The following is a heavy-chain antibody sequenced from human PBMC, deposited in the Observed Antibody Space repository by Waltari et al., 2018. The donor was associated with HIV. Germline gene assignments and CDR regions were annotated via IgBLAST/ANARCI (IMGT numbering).Heavy chain of an antibody. Sequence: EVQLVESGGGLVQPGRSLRLSCAASGFTFDDYAMHWVRQAPGKGLEWVSGISWNSGSVGYADSVKGRFTISRDNAKNSLYLQMNSLRAEDTALYYCAKVAPSSLGTAAGMAYGMDVWGQGTTVTVSS. V-gene: IGHV3-9*01. CDR2: ISWNSGSV. CDR3: AKVAPSSLGTAAGMAYGMDV. J-gene: IGHJ6*02. CDR1: GFTFDDYA. D-gene: IGHD6-13*01.